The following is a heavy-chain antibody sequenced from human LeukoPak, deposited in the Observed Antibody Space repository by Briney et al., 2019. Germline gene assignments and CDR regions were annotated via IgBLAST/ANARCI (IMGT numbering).Heavy chain of an antibody. CDR3: ARGAYCSGGNCYSGRIGF. D-gene: IGHD2-15*01. J-gene: IGHJ4*02. V-gene: IGHV1-3*03. CDR2: VNAGNGNT. Sequence: ASVKVSCKASGYTFTSFAIHWVRQAPGQGLEWMGWVNAGNGNTEYSQEFQGRFTISRDTSASTSYLDPSSLRSEDTAVYYCARGAYCSGGNCYSGRIGFWGQGTLVTVSS. CDR1: GYTFTSFA.